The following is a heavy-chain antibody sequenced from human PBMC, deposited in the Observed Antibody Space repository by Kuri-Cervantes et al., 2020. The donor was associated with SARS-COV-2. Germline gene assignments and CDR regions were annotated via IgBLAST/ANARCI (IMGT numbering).Heavy chain of an antibody. Sequence: ETLSLTCAVYGGSFSGYYWSWIRQPPGKGLEYVSVISSNGGSTYSADSVRGRFTISRDNSKNMLYLQMSSLRPEDTAVYYCVKAYTSSWSGSRAFDIWGQGTMVTVSS. D-gene: IGHD6-13*01. CDR3: VKAYTSSWSGSRAFDI. CDR2: ISSNGGST. CDR1: GGSFSGYY. V-gene: IGHV3-64D*06. J-gene: IGHJ3*02.